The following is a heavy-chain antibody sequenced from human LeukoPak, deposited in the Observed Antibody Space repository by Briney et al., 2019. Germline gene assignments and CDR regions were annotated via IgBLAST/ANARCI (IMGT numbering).Heavy chain of an antibody. Sequence: GGSLRLSCAASGFTFSSYAMSWVRQAPGKGLEWVANIKEDGIEKHYVDSVKGRFTISRDNARNTLYPQMDSLRAEDTALYYCARDSGSCTGCAFDLWGQGTMVTVSS. J-gene: IGHJ3*01. CDR1: GFTFSSYA. CDR3: ARDSGSCTGCAFDL. V-gene: IGHV3-7*01. D-gene: IGHD2-15*01. CDR2: IKEDGIEK.